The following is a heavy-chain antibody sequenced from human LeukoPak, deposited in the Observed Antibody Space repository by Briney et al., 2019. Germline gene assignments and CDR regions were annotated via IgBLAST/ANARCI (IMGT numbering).Heavy chain of an antibody. CDR3: ARGQLSSSSFDY. J-gene: IGHJ4*02. CDR1: GYTFTSYF. V-gene: IGHV1-46*01. CDR2: INPSGGST. D-gene: IGHD6-13*01. Sequence: GASVKVSCKASGYTFTSYFMHWMRRAPGQGLEWMGIINPSGGSTTYAQKFQGRVTMTRDTSTSTVYMELNSLRSEDTALYYCARGQLSSSSFDYWGQGTLVTVSS.